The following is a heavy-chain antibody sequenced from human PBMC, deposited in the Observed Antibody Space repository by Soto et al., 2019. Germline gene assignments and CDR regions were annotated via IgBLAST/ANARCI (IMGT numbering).Heavy chain of an antibody. CDR2: IIPIFGTE. D-gene: IGHD3-10*01. CDR3: ARAHHGITITRPFDP. CDR1: GGTFSSYA. J-gene: IGHJ5*02. V-gene: IGHV1-69*19. Sequence: QVQLVQSGAEVKKPGSSVKVSCKASGGTFSSYAISWVRQAPGQGLEWMGGIIPIFGTENYAQKFQGRVTNTADEATSTASMELSSLRSEDTAVYYCARAHHGITITRPFDPWGQGPLVTVSS.